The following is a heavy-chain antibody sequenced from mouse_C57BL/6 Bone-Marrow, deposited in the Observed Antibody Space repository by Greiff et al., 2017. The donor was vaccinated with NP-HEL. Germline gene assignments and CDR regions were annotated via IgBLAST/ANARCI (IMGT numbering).Heavy chain of an antibody. CDR3: ARHEGGWASFAY. V-gene: IGHV1-62-2*01. Sequence: QVHVKQSGAELVKPGASVKLSCKASGYTFTEYTIHWVKQRPGQGLEWIGWFYPGSGSIKYNEKFKDKATLTADKSSSTVYMELSRLTSEDSAVYFCARHEGGWASFAYWGQGTLVTVSA. CDR1: GYTFTEYT. D-gene: IGHD3-2*02. J-gene: IGHJ3*01. CDR2: FYPGSGSI.